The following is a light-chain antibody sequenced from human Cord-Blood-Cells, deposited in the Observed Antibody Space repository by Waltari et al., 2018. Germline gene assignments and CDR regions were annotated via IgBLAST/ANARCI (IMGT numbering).Light chain of an antibody. V-gene: IGLV2-8*01. CDR3: SSYAGSNNLV. CDR2: EVS. Sequence: QSALTQSPSASGSPGQSVTLSCTGTSRYVGGYTYVSWYQQHPGKAPKLMIYEVSKRASGVPDRFAGSKSGNTASLTVSGLQAEDEADYYCSSYAGSNNLVFGGGTKLTVL. J-gene: IGLJ2*01. CDR1: SRYVGGYTY.